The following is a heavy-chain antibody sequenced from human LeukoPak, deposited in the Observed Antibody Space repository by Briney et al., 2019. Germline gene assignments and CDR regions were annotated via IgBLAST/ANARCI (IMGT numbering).Heavy chain of an antibody. D-gene: IGHD6-19*01. Sequence: GESLKISSKGSGYSFTSYWIGWVRQMRGKGLEWMGIIYPGDSDTRYSPSFQGQVTISADKSISTAYLQWSSLKASDTAMHYCAMDSNRIAVTQIFDYWGQGTLVTVSS. CDR3: AMDSNRIAVTQIFDY. J-gene: IGHJ4*02. CDR1: GYSFTSYW. CDR2: IYPGDSDT. V-gene: IGHV5-51*01.